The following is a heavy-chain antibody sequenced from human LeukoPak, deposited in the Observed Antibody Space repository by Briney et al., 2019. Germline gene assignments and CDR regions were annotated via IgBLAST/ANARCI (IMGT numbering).Heavy chain of an antibody. CDR2: ISDSGSTI. D-gene: IGHD6-6*01. Sequence: GGSLRVSCAASGFTFSSYVMNWVRQAPGKGLEWVSYISDSGSTIYYADSVKGRFTISRDNAKNSLYLQMNSLRAEDTAVYYCAREGSPSANSKEFDYWGQGTLVTVSS. CDR3: AREGSPSANSKEFDY. J-gene: IGHJ4*02. V-gene: IGHV3-48*03. CDR1: GFTFSSYV.